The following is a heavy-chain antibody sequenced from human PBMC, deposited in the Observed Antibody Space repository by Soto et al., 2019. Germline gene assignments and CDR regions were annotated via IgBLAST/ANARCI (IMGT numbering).Heavy chain of an antibody. D-gene: IGHD2-15*01. Sequence: ASVKVSCKASGYTFTSYGISWVRQAPGQGLEWMGWISAYSGSTKYAQKLQDRVTMTTDTSTNIAYMELRSLRSDDTAIYYCARGPPTSCSGGNCYSHYFDYWGQGTLVTVSS. CDR2: ISAYSGST. CDR1: GYTFTSYG. J-gene: IGHJ4*02. CDR3: ARGPPTSCSGGNCYSHYFDY. V-gene: IGHV1-18*01.